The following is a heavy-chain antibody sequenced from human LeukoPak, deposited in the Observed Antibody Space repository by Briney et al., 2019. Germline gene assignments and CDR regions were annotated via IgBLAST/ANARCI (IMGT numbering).Heavy chain of an antibody. CDR1: GYSISSGYY. J-gene: IGHJ4*02. V-gene: IGHV4-38-2*01. D-gene: IGHD3-10*01. CDR2: IYHSGST. Sequence: SETLSLTCAVSGYSISSGYYWGWIRQPPGKGLERIGSIYHSGSTYYNPSLKSRVTISVDTSKNQFSLKLSSVTAADTAVYYCARRDYGSGSYYPSDDYWGQGTLVTVSS. CDR3: ARRDYGSGSYYPSDDY.